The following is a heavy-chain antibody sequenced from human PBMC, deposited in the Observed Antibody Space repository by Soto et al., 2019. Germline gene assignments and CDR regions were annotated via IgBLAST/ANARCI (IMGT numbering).Heavy chain of an antibody. Sequence: SETLSLTCTVSGGSISSGDYYWSWIRQPPGKGLEWIGSIFYSGSTYYNPSLKSRVTISVDTSKNQFSLKLSSVTAADTAVYYCARGQTGTTRDYWYFDLWGRGTLVTVSS. J-gene: IGHJ2*01. V-gene: IGHV4-39*01. CDR2: IFYSGST. CDR1: GGSISSGDYY. D-gene: IGHD1-1*01. CDR3: ARGQTGTTRDYWYFDL.